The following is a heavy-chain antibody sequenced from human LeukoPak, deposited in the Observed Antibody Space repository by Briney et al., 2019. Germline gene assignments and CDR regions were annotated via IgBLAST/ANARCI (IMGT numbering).Heavy chain of an antibody. CDR2: INPSGGTT. J-gene: IGHJ4*02. CDR3: ARDGEGFDY. Sequence: ASVKVSCKASGYTFTLYYMHWVRQAPGQGLEWMGIINPSGGTTSHAQKFQGRVTMTRDTSTSTVYMELSSLRSEDTAVYYCARDGEGFDYWGQGTLVTVSS. V-gene: IGHV1-46*01. CDR1: GYTFTLYY. D-gene: IGHD7-27*01.